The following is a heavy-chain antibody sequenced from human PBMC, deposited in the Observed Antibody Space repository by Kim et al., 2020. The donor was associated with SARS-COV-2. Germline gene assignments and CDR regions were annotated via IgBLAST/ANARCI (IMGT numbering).Heavy chain of an antibody. V-gene: IGHV3-23*01. D-gene: IGHD5-12*01. CDR3: AKTWKGGYDFDY. Sequence: YYADSVKGRFTISRDNSKNTLYLQMNSRRAEDTAVYYCAKTWKGGYDFDYWGQGTLVTVSS. J-gene: IGHJ4*02.